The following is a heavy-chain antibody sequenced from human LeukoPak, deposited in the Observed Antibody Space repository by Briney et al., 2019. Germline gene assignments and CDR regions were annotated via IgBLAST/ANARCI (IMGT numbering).Heavy chain of an antibody. V-gene: IGHV3-23*01. Sequence: GGSLRLSCAASGLTFNSYAMSWVRQAPGKGLEGVSAISASGTNTYYAVSVKGRFTISRDNSKNTLYLQVNSLRVDDTTVYYCAKGFCSGSCHGGYFDYWGQGTLVTVSS. J-gene: IGHJ4*02. CDR1: GLTFNSYA. D-gene: IGHD2-15*01. CDR2: ISASGTNT. CDR3: AKGFCSGSCHGGYFDY.